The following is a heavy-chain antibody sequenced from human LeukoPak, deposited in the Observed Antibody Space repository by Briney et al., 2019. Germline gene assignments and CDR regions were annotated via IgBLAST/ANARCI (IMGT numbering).Heavy chain of an antibody. CDR1: GGSISSGSYY. CDR2: IYTGGST. Sequence: PSQTLSLTCTVSGGSISSGSYYWSWIRQPAGKGLEWIGRIYTGGSTNYNPSLKSRVTISVDTSKNQFSLKLSSVTAADTAVYYCARVLAAAPNWFDPWGQGTLVTVSS. D-gene: IGHD6-13*01. CDR3: ARVLAAAPNWFDP. J-gene: IGHJ5*02. V-gene: IGHV4-61*02.